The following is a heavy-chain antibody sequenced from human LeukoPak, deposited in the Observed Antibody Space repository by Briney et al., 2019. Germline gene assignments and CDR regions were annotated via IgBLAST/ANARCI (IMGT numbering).Heavy chain of an antibody. CDR2: IRYDESNE. Sequence: GGSLRLSCAASGFTFSRYGMHWVRQAPGKGLEWVAFIRYDESNEYYADSVKGRFTISRDNSKNTLYLQMNSLRAEDTAVYYCAKNRWELLTDFDYWGQGTLVTVSS. D-gene: IGHD1-26*01. V-gene: IGHV3-30*02. CDR1: GFTFSRYG. CDR3: AKNRWELLTDFDY. J-gene: IGHJ4*02.